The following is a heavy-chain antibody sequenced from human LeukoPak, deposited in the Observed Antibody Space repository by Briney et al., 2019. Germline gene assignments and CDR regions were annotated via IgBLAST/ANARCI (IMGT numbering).Heavy chain of an antibody. CDR2: IHPRSGET. CDR3: ARDGEYGTGSYYRGCFDY. CDR1: GYSFTVIY. Sequence: ASVKVSCKASGYSFTVIYIHWVRQAPGQGLEWMGWIHPRSGETNYAYKFRGRVTMTRDTSISTTYMDLGSLGSDDTAVYYCARDGEYGTGSYYRGCFDYWGQGALVTVSS. J-gene: IGHJ4*02. D-gene: IGHD3-10*01. V-gene: IGHV1-2*02.